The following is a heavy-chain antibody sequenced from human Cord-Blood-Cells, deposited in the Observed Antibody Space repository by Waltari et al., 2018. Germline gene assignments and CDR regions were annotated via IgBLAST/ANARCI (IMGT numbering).Heavy chain of an antibody. CDR1: VGSFSSSSYY. V-gene: IGHV4-39*01. CDR3: ARRGFVVVPAAIDY. Sequence: QLPLRVSGPGLVMPSETLSLTCTVSVGSFSSSSYYWCRICQPPGKGLEWIGSIYYSGGTNYNPSRNSRVTISVDTSKNQFSLKLSSVTTADTAVYYCARRGFVVVPAAIDYWGQGTLVTVSS. J-gene: IGHJ4*02. CDR2: IYYSGGT. D-gene: IGHD2-2*01.